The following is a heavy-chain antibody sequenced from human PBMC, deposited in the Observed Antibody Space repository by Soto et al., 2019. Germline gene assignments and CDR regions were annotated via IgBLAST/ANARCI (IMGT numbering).Heavy chain of an antibody. V-gene: IGHV3-33*06. D-gene: IGHD2-15*01. Sequence: PGGSLRLSCAASGFTFSDYGMHWVRQAPGKGLEWVAIIWFDGSNENYADSVKGRFTISRDNSKNMLYLHMNSLRAEDTAMYYCAKERTMGHCVCGSCYGSFDPWGQGAVVTVSS. CDR3: AKERTMGHCVCGSCYGSFDP. J-gene: IGHJ5*02. CDR2: IWFDGSNE. CDR1: GFTFSDYG.